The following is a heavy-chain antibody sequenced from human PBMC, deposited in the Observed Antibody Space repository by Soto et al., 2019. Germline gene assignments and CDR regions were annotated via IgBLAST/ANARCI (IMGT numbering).Heavy chain of an antibody. D-gene: IGHD3-10*01. CDR1: GFTLSDYY. CDR2: ISSSGTID. Sequence: QVQLVESGGGLVKPGGSLRLSCVASGFTLSDYYMSWIRQAPGKGLEWVSYISSSGTIDHYADSVKGRFTISRDNAKNSLFLQMNGLRAEDTAVYYCARRTMGNYYYMDVWGKGTTVTVSS. CDR3: ARRTMGNYYYMDV. V-gene: IGHV3-11*01. J-gene: IGHJ6*03.